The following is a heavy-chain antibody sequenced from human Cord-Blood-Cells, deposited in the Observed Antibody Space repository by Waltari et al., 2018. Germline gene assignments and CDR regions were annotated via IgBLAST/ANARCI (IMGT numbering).Heavy chain of an antibody. V-gene: IGHV1-69*01. CDR1: GGTFSCFA. CDR3: ARDRGDY. J-gene: IGHJ4*02. CDR2: IIPIFGTA. Sequence: QVQLVQSGDGVKQPGSSVTVSCKAAGGTFSCFAISWVRQAPGQGLEWRGGIIPIFGTANYAQKFQGRVTITADESTSTAYMELSSLRSEDTAVYYCARDRGDYWGQGTLVTVSS.